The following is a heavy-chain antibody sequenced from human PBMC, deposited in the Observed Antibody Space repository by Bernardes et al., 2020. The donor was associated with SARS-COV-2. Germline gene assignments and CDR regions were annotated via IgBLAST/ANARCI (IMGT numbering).Heavy chain of an antibody. CDR1: GFTFSIYA. CDR2: ISSSGASR. Sequence: WGSLRLSCEASGFTFSIYAMSWVRQAPGKGPEWVSAISSSGASRYYADSVKGRSTISRDNSKNTLFLQMNGLRAEDTAVYYCAKGGPGVTGDAFDVWGHGTMVTVSS. CDR3: AKGGPGVTGDAFDV. J-gene: IGHJ3*01. D-gene: IGHD2-8*01. V-gene: IGHV3-23*01.